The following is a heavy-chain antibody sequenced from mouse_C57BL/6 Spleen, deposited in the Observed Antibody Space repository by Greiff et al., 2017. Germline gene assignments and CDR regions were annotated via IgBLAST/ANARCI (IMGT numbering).Heavy chain of an antibody. V-gene: IGHV1-82*01. D-gene: IGHD1-1*01. CDR3: AREGSSSYYYAMDY. CDR1: GYAFSSSW. Sequence: VKLVESGPELVKPGASVKISCKASGYAFSSSWMNWVKQRPGKGLEWIGRIYPGDGDTNYNGKFKGKATLTADKSSSTAYMQLSSLTSEDSAVYFCAREGSSSYYYAMDYWGQGTSVTVSS. J-gene: IGHJ4*01. CDR2: IYPGDGDT.